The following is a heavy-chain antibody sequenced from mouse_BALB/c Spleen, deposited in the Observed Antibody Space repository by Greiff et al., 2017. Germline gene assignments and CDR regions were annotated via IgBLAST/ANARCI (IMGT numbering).Heavy chain of an antibody. CDR1: GYTFTSYT. J-gene: IGHJ1*01. Sequence: QVHVKQSGAELARPGASVKMSCKASGYTFTSYTMHWVKQRPGQGLEWIGYINPSSGYTNYNQKFKDKATLTADKSSSTAYMQLSSLTSEDSAVYYCARRTYGNLYWYFDVWGAGTTVTVSS. D-gene: IGHD2-1*01. CDR2: INPSSGYT. V-gene: IGHV1-4*01. CDR3: ARRTYGNLYWYFDV.